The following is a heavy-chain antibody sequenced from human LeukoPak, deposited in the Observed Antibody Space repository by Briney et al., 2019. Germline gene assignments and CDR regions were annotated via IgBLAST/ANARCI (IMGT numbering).Heavy chain of an antibody. CDR2: IYSGGNT. CDR3: ARAFQYGSGSYPYSL. D-gene: IGHD3-10*01. CDR1: GFTVSNND. Sequence: GGSLRLSCAASGFTVSNNDMCWVRQAPGKGLEWVSVIYSGGNTNYADSVKGRFIISRDNLKNTLFLRMNSLRAEDTAVYYCARAFQYGSGSYPYSLWGQGTLVTVSS. J-gene: IGHJ4*02. V-gene: IGHV3-66*01.